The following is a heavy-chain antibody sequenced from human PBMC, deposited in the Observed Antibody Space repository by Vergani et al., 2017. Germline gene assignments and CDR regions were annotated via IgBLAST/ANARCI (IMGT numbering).Heavy chain of an antibody. CDR2: IYYSGST. Sequence: QVQLQESGPGLVKPSKTLSLTCTVSGGSFNSGSYYWSWIRQPPGKRLEWIGSIYYSGSTNYNPSLKSRLTISLDTSMNQFSLKLSSVTAADSALYYCVSYRSSSGPVLRWGQGTLVTVSS. CDR3: VSYRSSSGPVLR. CDR1: GGSFNSGSYY. V-gene: IGHV4-61*01. D-gene: IGHD6-6*01. J-gene: IGHJ4*02.